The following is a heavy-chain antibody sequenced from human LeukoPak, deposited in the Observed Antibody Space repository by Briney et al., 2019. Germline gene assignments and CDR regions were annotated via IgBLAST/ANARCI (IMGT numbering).Heavy chain of an antibody. CDR3: ARDGYTAMGNYFDY. V-gene: IGHV3-30-3*01. Sequence: GGSLRLSCAASGFTFSSYAMHWVRQAPGKGLEWVAVISYDGSNKYYADSVKGRFTISRDNSKNTLYLQMNSLRAEDTAVYYCARDGYTAMGNYFDYWGQGTLVIVSS. J-gene: IGHJ4*02. CDR2: ISYDGSNK. D-gene: IGHD5-18*01. CDR1: GFTFSSYA.